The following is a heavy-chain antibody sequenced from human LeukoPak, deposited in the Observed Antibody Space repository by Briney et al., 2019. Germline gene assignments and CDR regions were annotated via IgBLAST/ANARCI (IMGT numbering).Heavy chain of an antibody. CDR1: GYTFTSYD. CDR3: ARGGPTYYDFWSGYSDAFDI. V-gene: IGHV1-8*03. J-gene: IGHJ3*02. D-gene: IGHD3-3*01. Sequence: ASVKVSCKASGYTFTSYDINWVRQATGQGLEWMGWMNPNSGNTGYAQKFQGRVTITRNTSISTAYMELSSLRSEDTAVYYCARGGPTYYDFWSGYSDAFDIWGQGTMVTVSS. CDR2: MNPNSGNT.